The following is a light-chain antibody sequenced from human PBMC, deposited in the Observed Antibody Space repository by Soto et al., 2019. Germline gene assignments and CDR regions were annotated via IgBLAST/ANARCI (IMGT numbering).Light chain of an antibody. CDR2: DVS. J-gene: IGLJ1*01. Sequence: QSALTQPASVSGSPGQSITISCSGTSSDVGGYNYVSWYQQHPGKATKLMIYDVSNWPSGVSNRFSGSKSGNTASLTIFGLQAEDEADYYCSSYTSSSTYVFGTGTKVTVL. V-gene: IGLV2-14*01. CDR1: SSDVGGYNY. CDR3: SSYTSSSTYV.